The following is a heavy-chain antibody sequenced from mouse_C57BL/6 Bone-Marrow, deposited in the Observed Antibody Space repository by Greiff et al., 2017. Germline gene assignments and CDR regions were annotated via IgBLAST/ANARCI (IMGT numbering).Heavy chain of an antibody. CDR2: IYPGGGYT. D-gene: IGHD1-1*01. CDR3: ARSPPYYYGSSYGWYFDV. CDR1: GYTFTNYW. J-gene: IGHJ1*03. Sequence: QVQLKQSGAELVRPGTSVKMSCKASGYTFTNYWIGWAKQRPGHGLEWIGDIYPGGGYTNYNEKFKGKATLTADKSSSTAYMQFSSLTSEDSAIYYWARSPPYYYGSSYGWYFDVWGTGTTVTVSS. V-gene: IGHV1-63*01.